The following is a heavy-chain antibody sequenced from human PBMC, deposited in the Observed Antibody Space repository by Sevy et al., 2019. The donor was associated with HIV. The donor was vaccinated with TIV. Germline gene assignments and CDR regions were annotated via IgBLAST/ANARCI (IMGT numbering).Heavy chain of an antibody. J-gene: IGHJ4*02. D-gene: IGHD6-19*01. CDR2: ISSSGSTI. V-gene: IGHV3-11*01. CDR3: ASSSGWPYFFDY. CDR1: GFTFSDYY. Sequence: GGSLRLSCAASGFTFSDYYMSWIRQAPGKGLEWVSYISSSGSTIYYADSVKGRFTISRDNAKNSLYLQMNSLRAEDTAAYYCASSSGWPYFFDYWGQGTLVTVSS.